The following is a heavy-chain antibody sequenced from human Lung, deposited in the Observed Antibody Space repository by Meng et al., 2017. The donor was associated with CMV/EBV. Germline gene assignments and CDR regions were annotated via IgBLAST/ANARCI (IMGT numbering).Heavy chain of an antibody. V-gene: IGHV5-51*01. CDR1: GYRFTSYW. Sequence: ESXKISXKGSGYRFTSYWIGWVRQMPGKGLDWMGIIYPDDSDTRYSPSFQGQVTISADKSISTAYLQWRSLKASDTAIYYCARLGVTRAVGYYYYAMDVWGQXTTXTVSS. J-gene: IGHJ6*02. CDR2: IYPDDSDT. CDR3: ARLGVTRAVGYYYYAMDV. D-gene: IGHD4-23*01.